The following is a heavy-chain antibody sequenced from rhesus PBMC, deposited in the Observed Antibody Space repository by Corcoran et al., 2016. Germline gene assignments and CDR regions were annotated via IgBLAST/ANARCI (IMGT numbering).Heavy chain of an antibody. V-gene: IGHV4-165*01. CDR2: ISGSSGSP. D-gene: IGHD2-21*01. CDR3: AREHTECYNRFDV. J-gene: IGHJ5-1*01. Sequence: QVQLQESGPGLVKPSETLSLTCAVSGGSFSGYYWGWIRQPPGKGLVGIGYISGSSGSPAYHPSLTRRVTLSTDTSKNPFSLKLSSVTAADTAVYYCAREHTECYNRFDVWGPGVLVTVSS. CDR1: GGSFSGYY.